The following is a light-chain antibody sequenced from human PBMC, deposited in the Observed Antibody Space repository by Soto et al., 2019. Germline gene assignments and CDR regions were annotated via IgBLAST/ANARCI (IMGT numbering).Light chain of an antibody. CDR1: QSISSW. J-gene: IGKJ1*01. Sequence: DIRMAHTPSSLSASLRDRVTITCRASQSISSWLAWYQQKPGKAPKLLIYDASSLESGVPSRFSGSGSGTEFTLTISSLQPDDFATYYCQQYNSYPCTFGQGTKV. CDR2: DAS. CDR3: QQYNSYPCT. V-gene: IGKV1-5*01.